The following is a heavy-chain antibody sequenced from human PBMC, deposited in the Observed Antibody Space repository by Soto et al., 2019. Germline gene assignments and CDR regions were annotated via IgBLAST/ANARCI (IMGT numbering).Heavy chain of an antibody. Sequence: QVQLVQSGAEVKKPGSSVKVSCKASGGTFSSYAISWVRQAPGQGLEWMGGIIPIFGTANYAQKCQGRVTITADESTSTAYMELSSRRAEDTAVYYCARHPGGRGYYYGMDVWGQGTTVTGSS. CDR1: GGTFSSYA. CDR3: ARHPGGRGYYYGMDV. V-gene: IGHV1-69*12. CDR2: IIPIFGTA. J-gene: IGHJ6*02. D-gene: IGHD2-15*01.